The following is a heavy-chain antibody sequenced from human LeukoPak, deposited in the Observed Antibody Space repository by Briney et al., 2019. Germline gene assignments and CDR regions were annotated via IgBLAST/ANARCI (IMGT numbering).Heavy chain of an antibody. Sequence: PGGSLRLSCAAPGVTFRSYEMNWVREALGEGVGWVSYISSSGSTISYADSVKGRFTISRDNAKNSLYLQMNSLRAEDTAVYYCAREFTMIVVEPFSNNWFDPWGQRTLVTVSS. CDR3: AREFTMIVVEPFSNNWFDP. J-gene: IGHJ5*02. V-gene: IGHV3-48*03. CDR2: ISSSGSTI. CDR1: GVTFRSYE. D-gene: IGHD3-22*01.